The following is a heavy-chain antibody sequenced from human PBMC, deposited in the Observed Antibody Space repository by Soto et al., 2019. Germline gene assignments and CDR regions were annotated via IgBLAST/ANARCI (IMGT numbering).Heavy chain of an antibody. CDR1: GDSVSSNSAA. CDR3: AREGPVLPGTTGVHYYYYMDV. V-gene: IGHV6-1*01. D-gene: IGHD1-7*01. J-gene: IGHJ6*03. CDR2: TYYRSKWYN. Sequence: KQSQTLSLTCAISGDSVSSNSAAWNWIRQSPSRGLEWLGRTYYRSKWYNDYAVSVKSRIAINPDTSKNQFYLQLNSVTPEDTAVYYCAREGPVLPGTTGVHYYYYMDVWGKGTTVTVSS.